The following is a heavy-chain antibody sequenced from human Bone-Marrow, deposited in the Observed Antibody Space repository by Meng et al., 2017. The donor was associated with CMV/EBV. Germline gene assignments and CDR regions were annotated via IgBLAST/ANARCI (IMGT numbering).Heavy chain of an antibody. CDR2: TYYRSKWYN. J-gene: IGHJ4*02. V-gene: IGHV6-1*01. CDR3: LRGGGSYYHFDF. CDR1: GASVSRNSAA. Sequence: SGASVSRNSAAWNWIRQSPSRGLEWLGRTYYRSKWYNDYAVSVKSRITINPDTSKNQFSLQLNSVTPEDTAVYYCLRGGGSYYHFDFWGQGTLVTVSS. D-gene: IGHD1-26*01.